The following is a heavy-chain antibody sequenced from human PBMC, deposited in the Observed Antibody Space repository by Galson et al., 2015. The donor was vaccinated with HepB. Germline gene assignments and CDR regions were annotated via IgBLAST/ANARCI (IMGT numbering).Heavy chain of an antibody. CDR3: ARQSLSAMAPDYYYYGMDV. CDR1: GGTFSSYT. V-gene: IGHV1-69*02. D-gene: IGHD5-18*01. Sequence: SVKVSCKASGGTFSSYTISWVRQAPGQGLEWMGRIIPILGIANYAQKFQGRVTITADKSTSTAYMELSSLRSEDTAVYYCARQSLSAMAPDYYYYGMDVWGQGTTVTVSS. J-gene: IGHJ6*02. CDR2: IIPILGIA.